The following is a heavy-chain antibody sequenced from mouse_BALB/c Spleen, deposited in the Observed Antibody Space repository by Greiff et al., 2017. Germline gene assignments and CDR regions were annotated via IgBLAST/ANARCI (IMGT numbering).Heavy chain of an antibody. CDR2: ISYSGST. Sequence: EVQLVESGPGLVKPSQSLSLTCTVTGYSITSDYAWNWIRQFPGNKLEWMGYISYSGSTSYNPSLKSRISITRDTSKNQFFLQLNSVTTEDTATYYCARGGSNAMDYWGQGTSVTVSS. V-gene: IGHV3-2*02. D-gene: IGHD1-1*01. J-gene: IGHJ4*01. CDR1: GYSITSDYA. CDR3: ARGGSNAMDY.